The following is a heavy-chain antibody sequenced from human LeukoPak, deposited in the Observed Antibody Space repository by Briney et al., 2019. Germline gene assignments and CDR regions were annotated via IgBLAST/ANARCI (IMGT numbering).Heavy chain of an antibody. J-gene: IGHJ4*02. CDR1: GGSISSGDYY. Sequence: SETLSLTCTVSGGSISSGDYYWSWIRQPPGKGLEWIGYIYYSGSTYYNPSLKSRVTISVDTSKNQFSLKLSSVTAADTAVYYCASSPAYYDILTGYLKPYYFDHWGQGTLVTVSS. CDR3: ASSPAYYDILTGYLKPYYFDH. D-gene: IGHD3-9*01. CDR2: IYYSGST. V-gene: IGHV4-30-4*08.